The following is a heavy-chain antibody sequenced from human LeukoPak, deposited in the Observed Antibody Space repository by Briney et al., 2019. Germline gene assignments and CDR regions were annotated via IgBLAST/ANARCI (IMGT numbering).Heavy chain of an antibody. Sequence: GGSLRLSCAASGFTLSSYSMNWVRQAPGKGLEWVSYISSSSSTIYYADSVKGRFTISRDNAKNSLYLQMNSLRAEDTAVYYCARETSGSHWGQGTLVTVSS. V-gene: IGHV3-48*01. CDR3: ARETSGSH. J-gene: IGHJ4*02. CDR1: GFTLSSYS. D-gene: IGHD1-26*01. CDR2: ISSSSSTI.